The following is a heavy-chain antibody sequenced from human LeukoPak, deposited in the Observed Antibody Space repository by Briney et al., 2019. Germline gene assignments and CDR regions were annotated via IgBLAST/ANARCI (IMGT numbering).Heavy chain of an antibody. CDR1: GFTFDDYA. CDR3: AKGSRDEGWGSPSDY. D-gene: IGHD5-24*01. Sequence: PGRSLRLSCAASGFTFDDYAMHWVRQAPGKGLEWVSGISWNSGSIGYADSVKGRFTISRDNSKNSLYLQMNSLRAEDTALYYCAKGSRDEGWGSPSDYWGQGTLVTVSS. J-gene: IGHJ4*02. V-gene: IGHV3-9*01. CDR2: ISWNSGSI.